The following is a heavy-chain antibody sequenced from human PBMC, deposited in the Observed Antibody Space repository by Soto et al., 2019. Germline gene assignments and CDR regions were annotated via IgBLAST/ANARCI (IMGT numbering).Heavy chain of an antibody. J-gene: IGHJ4*02. CDR1: GFTFSSYG. V-gene: IGHV3-33*01. D-gene: IGHD5-12*01. CDR3: ARVLEMATIGLDY. Sequence: GGSLRLSCASSGFTFSSYGMHWVRQAPGKGLEWVAVIWYDGSNKYYADSVKGRFTISRDNSKNTLYLQMNSLRAEDTAVYYCARVLEMATIGLDYWGQGTLVTVSS. CDR2: IWYDGSNK.